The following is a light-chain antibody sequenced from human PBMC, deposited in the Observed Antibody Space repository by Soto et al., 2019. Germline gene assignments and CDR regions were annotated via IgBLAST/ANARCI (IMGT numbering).Light chain of an antibody. CDR1: SSDIGRHNY. V-gene: IGLV2-8*01. CDR2: EVN. CDR3: SSYTDTDNFVI. Sequence: QSALTQPPSASGSPGQSVTISCTGTSSDIGRHNYVSWYQHHPGKAPKLLFFEVNKRPSGVPDRFSASKSGITASLTVSGLQPEDEAAYFCSSYTDTDNFVIFGGGTKVTVL. J-gene: IGLJ2*01.